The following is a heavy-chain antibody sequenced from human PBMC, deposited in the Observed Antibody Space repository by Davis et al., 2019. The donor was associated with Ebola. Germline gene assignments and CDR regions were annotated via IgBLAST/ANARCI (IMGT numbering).Heavy chain of an antibody. Sequence: GGSLRLSCAVSGFNLSRYGMHWVRQPPGKGLEWVAFIRFDGARQYSIDSVKGRFIISRDDPKDTVYLQMKSLRSEDTAVYYCARDPLGYTNDNDYWGQGTLVTVSS. CDR1: GFNLSRYG. J-gene: IGHJ4*02. CDR2: IRFDGARQ. CDR3: ARDPLGYTNDNDY. V-gene: IGHV3-30*02. D-gene: IGHD3-16*02.